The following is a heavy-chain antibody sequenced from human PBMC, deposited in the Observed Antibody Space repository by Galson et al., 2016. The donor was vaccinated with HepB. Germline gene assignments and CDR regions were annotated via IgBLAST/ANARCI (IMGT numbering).Heavy chain of an antibody. CDR3: ARDRGGTYSNCFDY. J-gene: IGHJ4*02. CDR2: IKQDGSEK. D-gene: IGHD1-26*01. V-gene: IGHV3-7*03. CDR1: GFTFSRSW. Sequence: LRLSCAASGFTFSRSWMSWVRQAPGKGLEWVANIKQDGSEKYYVDSVKGRFTVSRDNAKNSLYLQINSLSAEDTAVYYCARDRGGTYSNCFDYWGQGTMVTVSS.